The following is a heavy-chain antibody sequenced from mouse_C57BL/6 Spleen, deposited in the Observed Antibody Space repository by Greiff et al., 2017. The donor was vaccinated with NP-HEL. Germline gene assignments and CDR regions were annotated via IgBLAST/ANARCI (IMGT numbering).Heavy chain of an antibody. J-gene: IGHJ4*01. CDR2: INPSSGYT. V-gene: IGHV1-4*01. D-gene: IGHD1-2*01. CDR1: GYTFTSYT. Sequence: VQLQQSGAELARPGASVKMSCKASGYTFTSYTMHWVKQRPGQGLEWIGYINPSSGYTKYNQKFKDKATLTADKSSSTAYMQLSSLTSEDSAVYFCARKATTADGAMDYWGQGTSVTVSS. CDR3: ARKATTADGAMDY.